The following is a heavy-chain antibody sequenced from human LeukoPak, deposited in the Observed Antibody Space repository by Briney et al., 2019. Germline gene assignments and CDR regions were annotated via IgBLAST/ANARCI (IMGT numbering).Heavy chain of an antibody. Sequence: GGSLRLSCAASGFTVSSNYMSWVRQAPGKGLEWVSIINIDGSTYYADSVKGRFTISRDNSKNTLSLQMSSLRDEDTAVDYCARDGGSPFGGGDKGGFWGQGTLVTVSS. V-gene: IGHV3-53*01. D-gene: IGHD3-16*01. CDR1: GFTVSSNY. CDR3: ARDGGSPFGGGDKGGF. CDR2: INIDGST. J-gene: IGHJ4*02.